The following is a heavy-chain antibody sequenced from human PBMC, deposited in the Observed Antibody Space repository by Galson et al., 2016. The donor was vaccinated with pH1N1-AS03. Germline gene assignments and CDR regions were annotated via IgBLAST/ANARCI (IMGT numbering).Heavy chain of an antibody. CDR2: IIPVFDTP. J-gene: IGHJ6*02. CDR1: GGSFSTYA. CDR3: AREATIFGVAGLHMDV. D-gene: IGHD3-3*01. Sequence: SGGSFSTYAITWVRQAPGQGLEWMGGIIPVFDTPNYAQKFQGRVTITADESRNTAYVELSSLRSADTAVYYCAREATIFGVAGLHMDVWGQGTTVTVSS. V-gene: IGHV1-69*01.